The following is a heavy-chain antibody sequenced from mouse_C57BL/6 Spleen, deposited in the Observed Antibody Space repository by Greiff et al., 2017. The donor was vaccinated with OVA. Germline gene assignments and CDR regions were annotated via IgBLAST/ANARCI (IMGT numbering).Heavy chain of an antibody. V-gene: IGHV3-6*01. D-gene: IGHD2-4*01. CDR1: GYSITSGYY. J-gene: IGHJ3*01. CDR3: ARGGDYDGVAY. CDR2: ISYDGSN. Sequence: EVQLKESGPGLVKPSQSLSLTCSVTGYSITSGYYWNWIRQFPGNKLEWMGYISYDGSNNYNPSLKNRISITRDTSKNQFFLKLNSVTTEDTATYYCARGGDYDGVAYWGQGTLVTVSA.